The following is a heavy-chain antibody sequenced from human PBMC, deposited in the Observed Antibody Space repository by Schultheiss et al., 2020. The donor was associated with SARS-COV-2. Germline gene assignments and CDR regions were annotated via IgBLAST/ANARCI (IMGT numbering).Heavy chain of an antibody. CDR1: GASFSDYH. Sequence: SETLSLTCAVYGASFSDYHWTWIRQPPGKGLEWIGEITHSGTTNYNPSLKSRVTISVDKSKNQFSLKLSSVTAADTAVYYCARVPDYGDYDYMDVWGKGTTVTVSS. CDR2: ITHSGTT. J-gene: IGHJ6*03. CDR3: ARVPDYGDYDYMDV. V-gene: IGHV4-34*01. D-gene: IGHD4-17*01.